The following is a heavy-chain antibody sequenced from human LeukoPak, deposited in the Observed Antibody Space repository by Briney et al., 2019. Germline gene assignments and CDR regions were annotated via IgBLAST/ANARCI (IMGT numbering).Heavy chain of an antibody. V-gene: IGHV4-34*01. J-gene: IGHJ3*02. CDR1: GGSFSGYY. Sequence: SETLSLTCAVYGGSFSGYYWSWIRQPPGKGLEWIGEINHSGSTNYNPSLKSRVTISVDRSKNQFSLKLSSVTAADTAVYYCARGKREDAFGIWGQGTMVTVSS. CDR2: INHSGST. CDR3: ARGKREDAFGI.